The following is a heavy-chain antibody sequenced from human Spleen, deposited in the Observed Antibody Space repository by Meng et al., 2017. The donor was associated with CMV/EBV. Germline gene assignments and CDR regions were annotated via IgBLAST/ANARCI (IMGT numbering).Heavy chain of an antibody. CDR3: ARELGTTGGSIDY. Sequence: CKGSGYRFTDYYMHWVRQAPGQGLEWMGRINPNSGGTTYAQKFQDRLTMTSDTSISTAYMELSRLRSDDTAVYYCARELGTTGGSIDYWGQGTLVTVSS. D-gene: IGHD1-7*01. V-gene: IGHV1-2*06. CDR2: INPNSGGT. J-gene: IGHJ4*02. CDR1: GYRFTDYY.